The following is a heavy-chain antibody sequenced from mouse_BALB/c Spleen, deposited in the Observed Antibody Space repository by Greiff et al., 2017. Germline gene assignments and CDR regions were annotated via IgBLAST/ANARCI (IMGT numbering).Heavy chain of an antibody. J-gene: IGHJ2*01. CDR1: GFNIKDTY. CDR2: IDPANGNT. CDR3: ARIYYGYDCFDY. V-gene: IGHV14-3*02. D-gene: IGHD2-2*01. Sequence: VQLQQSGAELVKPGASVKLSCTASGFNIKDTYMHWVKQRPEQGLEWIGRIDPANGNTKYDTKFQGKATITADTSSNTAYLQLSSLTSEDTAVYYCARIYYGYDCFDYWGQGTTLTVSS.